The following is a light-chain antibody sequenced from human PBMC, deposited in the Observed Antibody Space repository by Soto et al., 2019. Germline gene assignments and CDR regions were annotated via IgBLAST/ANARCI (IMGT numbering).Light chain of an antibody. CDR3: QQYKDNPWT. J-gene: IGKJ1*01. Sequence: IQMTQSPSTLSASFGDRVTFACRASQNIVDWLAWYQQKPGKAPKLLIYKASNLESGVPSRFGGSGSGSEFTLTISNLQPDDFATYYCQQYKDNPWTFGQGTKVDIK. CDR2: KAS. V-gene: IGKV1-5*03. CDR1: QNIVDW.